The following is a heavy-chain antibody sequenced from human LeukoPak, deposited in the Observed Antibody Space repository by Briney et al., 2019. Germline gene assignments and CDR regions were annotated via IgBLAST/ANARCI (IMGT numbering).Heavy chain of an antibody. CDR3: ARTYYDILTGYFLPHFDY. CDR1: GGSISSGDYY. V-gene: IGHV4-30-4*01. CDR2: IYYSGST. J-gene: IGHJ4*02. Sequence: SQTLSLTCTVSGGSISSGDYYWSWIRQPPGKGLEWIGYIYYSGSTYYNPSLKSRVTISVDTSKNQFSLKLSSVTAADTAVYYCARTYYDILTGYFLPHFDYWGQGTLVTVSS. D-gene: IGHD3-9*01.